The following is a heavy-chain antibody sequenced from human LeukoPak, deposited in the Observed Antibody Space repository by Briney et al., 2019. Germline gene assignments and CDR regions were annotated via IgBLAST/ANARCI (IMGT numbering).Heavy chain of an antibody. J-gene: IGHJ5*02. D-gene: IGHD3-9*01. CDR2: IHYGST. CDR3: ARHSFDWQYST. V-gene: IGHV4-59*11. CDR1: GDSITGHY. Sequence: SETLSLTCSVSGDSITGHYCSWLRQSPGRGLEWIGHIHYGSTHYTPSLKSRVTISTDVSSNQFSLKLTSVTPADTAVYYCARHSFDWQYSTWGQGTLVAVSS.